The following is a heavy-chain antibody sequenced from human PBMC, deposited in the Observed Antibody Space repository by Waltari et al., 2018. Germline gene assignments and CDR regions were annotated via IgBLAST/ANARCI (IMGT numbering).Heavy chain of an antibody. Sequence: EVQLVESGGGVVRPGGSLRLSCTASGFTFENYGMSWVRQAPGKGLEWVASINWNGASIHYVDSVRGRFTISRDNAKNSLYLQMNSLRAEDTALYHCARDLSTAQGWFDPWGQGTLVTVSS. J-gene: IGHJ5*02. CDR2: INWNGASI. CDR1: GFTFENYG. D-gene: IGHD4-17*01. V-gene: IGHV3-20*01. CDR3: ARDLSTAQGWFDP.